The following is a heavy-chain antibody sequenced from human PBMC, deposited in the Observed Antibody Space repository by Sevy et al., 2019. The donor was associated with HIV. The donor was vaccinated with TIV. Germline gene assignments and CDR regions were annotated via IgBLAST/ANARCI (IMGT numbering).Heavy chain of an antibody. J-gene: IGHJ6*02. CDR2: IKSKTDGGTT. D-gene: IGHD3-16*02. V-gene: IGHV3-15*01. Sequence: GESLKISCAASGFTFSNAWMSWVRQAPGKGLEWVGRIKSKTDGGTTDYAAPVKGRFTISRDDSKNTLYLQMNSLKTEDTAVYYCTTYYDYVWGSYRPLDYYYGMDVWGQGTTVTVSS. CDR3: TTYYDYVWGSYRPLDYYYGMDV. CDR1: GFTFSNAW.